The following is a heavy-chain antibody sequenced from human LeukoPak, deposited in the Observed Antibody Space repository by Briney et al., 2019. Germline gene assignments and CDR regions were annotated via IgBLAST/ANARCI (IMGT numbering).Heavy chain of an antibody. D-gene: IGHD2/OR15-2a*01. CDR3: VRDWAPASMQAAPFDC. CDR1: GFGFSNFW. Sequence: PGGSLRLSCAASGFGFSNFWMSWVRQAPGKVPEWVANIKEDGSLKNYVDSVEGRFTVSRDNAKNTLYLQMNSLRLEDTAVYYCVRDWAPASMQAAPFDCWGQGTLVTVSS. V-gene: IGHV3-7*01. J-gene: IGHJ4*02. CDR2: IKEDGSLK.